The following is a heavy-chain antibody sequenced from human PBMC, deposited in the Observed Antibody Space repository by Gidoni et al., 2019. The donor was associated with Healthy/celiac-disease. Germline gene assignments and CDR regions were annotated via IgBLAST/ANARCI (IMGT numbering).Heavy chain of an antibody. CDR3: ARGPGGGYYFDY. D-gene: IGHD1-1*01. V-gene: IGHV4-34*01. CDR2: INHSGST. CDR1: GGSFSGYY. Sequence: QVQLQQWGAGLLKPSETLSLTCAVYGGSFSGYYWSWIRQPPGKGLEWIGEINHSGSTNYNPSLKRRVTISVDTSKNQFSLKLSSVTAADTAVYYCARGPGGGYYFDYWGQGTLVTVSS. J-gene: IGHJ4*02.